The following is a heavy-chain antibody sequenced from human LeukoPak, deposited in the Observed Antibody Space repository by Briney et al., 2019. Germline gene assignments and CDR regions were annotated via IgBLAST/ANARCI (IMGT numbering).Heavy chain of an antibody. Sequence: GGSLRLSCAASGFSFSSHGIYWVRQAPGKGLEFVSAISSNGGSTYYANSVKGRFTISRDNSKNTLYLQMGSLRTEDMAVYYCAKGPSPFEYWGQGTLVTVSS. CDR3: AKGPSPFEY. V-gene: IGHV3-64*01. CDR1: GFSFSSHG. CDR2: ISSNGGST. J-gene: IGHJ4*02.